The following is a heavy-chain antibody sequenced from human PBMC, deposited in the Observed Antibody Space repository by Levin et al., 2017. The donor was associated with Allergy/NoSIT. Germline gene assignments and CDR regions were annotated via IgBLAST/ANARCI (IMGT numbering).Heavy chain of an antibody. Sequence: GGSLRLSCAASGFTFNNYNMNWVRQAPGKGLEWVSFISPSATYIYYADSVKGRFTISRDDAENSLYLQVDSLRVEDTAIYYCARTHSGSWSLGRTYFYYGMDVWGQGTTVTVSS. CDR2: ISPSATYI. D-gene: IGHD1-26*01. CDR3: ARTHSGSWSLGRTYFYYGMDV. J-gene: IGHJ6*02. V-gene: IGHV3-21*06. CDR1: GFTFNNYN.